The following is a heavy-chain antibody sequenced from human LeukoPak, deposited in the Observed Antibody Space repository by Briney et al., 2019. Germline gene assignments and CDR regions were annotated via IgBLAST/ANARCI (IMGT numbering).Heavy chain of an antibody. CDR2: IYYSGST. V-gene: IGHV4-39*07. D-gene: IGHD2-2*01. CDR3: ARAYCSSTSCYVAGYFDY. CDR1: GGSISSSSYY. Sequence: PSETLSLTCTVSGGSISSSSYYWGWIRQPPGTGLEWIGSIYYSGSTYYNPSLKSRVTISVDTSKNQFSLKLSSVTAADTAVYYCARAYCSSTSCYVAGYFDYWGQGTLVTVSS. J-gene: IGHJ4*02.